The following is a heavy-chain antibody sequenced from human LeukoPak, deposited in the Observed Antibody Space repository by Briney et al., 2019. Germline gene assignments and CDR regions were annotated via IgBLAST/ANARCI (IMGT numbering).Heavy chain of an antibody. Sequence: SETLSLTCAVYGGSFSGYYWSWIRQPPGKGLEWIGEINHSGSTNYNPSLKSRVTISVDTSKNQFSLKLSSVTAADTAVYYCARLAPGGDYGPFYYYYMDVWGKGTTVTISS. CDR1: GGSFSGYY. D-gene: IGHD4-17*01. CDR2: INHSGST. CDR3: ARLAPGGDYGPFYYYYMDV. J-gene: IGHJ6*03. V-gene: IGHV4-34*01.